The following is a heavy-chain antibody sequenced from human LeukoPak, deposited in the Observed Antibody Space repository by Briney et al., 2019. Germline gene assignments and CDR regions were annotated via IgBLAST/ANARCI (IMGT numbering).Heavy chain of an antibody. V-gene: IGHV3-48*03. CDR2: ISSSGSTT. J-gene: IGHJ4*02. Sequence: PGGSLRLSCAASGFTSSSYEMNWVRQAPGKGLEWVSYISSSGSTTHYADSVKGRFTISRDNAKKSLYLQMNSLRAEDTAVYYCAKGSYYDAWGQGTLVTVSS. D-gene: IGHD3-22*01. CDR1: GFTSSSYE. CDR3: AKGSYYDA.